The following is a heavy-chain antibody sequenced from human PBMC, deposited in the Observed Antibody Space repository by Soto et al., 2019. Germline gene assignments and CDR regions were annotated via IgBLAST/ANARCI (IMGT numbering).Heavy chain of an antibody. Sequence: QVQLVQSGAEVKKPGASVKVSCKASGYTFTSYDINWVRQATGQGLEWMGWMNPNSGNTGYAQKFQGRVTMTRNTSLSTAYMELSSLRSEDTAVYYCARGLRDYDILTGYYSEAFDIWGQGTMVTVSS. J-gene: IGHJ3*02. CDR2: MNPNSGNT. D-gene: IGHD3-9*01. V-gene: IGHV1-8*01. CDR3: ARGLRDYDILTGYYSEAFDI. CDR1: GYTFTSYD.